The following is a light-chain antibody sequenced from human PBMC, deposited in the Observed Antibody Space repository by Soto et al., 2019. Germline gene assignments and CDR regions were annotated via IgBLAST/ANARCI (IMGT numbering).Light chain of an antibody. J-gene: IGKJ4*01. Sequence: VMTRSRATLSVSPGERATLSCKASQSVSTNSAWYQQRPGQARRLIMSGGYRRATGMPGRLSGSGSGTEFTLTLNRLQSEDFPVYYCQHYANWQLTFGGGTKVDIK. V-gene: IGKV3-15*01. CDR3: QHYANWQLT. CDR2: GGY. CDR1: QSVSTN.